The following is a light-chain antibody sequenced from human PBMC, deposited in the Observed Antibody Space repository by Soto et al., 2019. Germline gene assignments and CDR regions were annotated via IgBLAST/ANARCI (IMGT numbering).Light chain of an antibody. Sequence: QSVLTQSPSVSAAPGQTVTISCSRSSCNIGNNYVSWYQQLPGTAPKLLIYDNNKRPSGIPDRFSGSKSGTSGTLDITGLQTGDEADYYCATWDGSLPGEVFGGGTKLTVL. V-gene: IGLV1-51*01. CDR2: DNN. CDR3: ATWDGSLPGEV. CDR1: SCNIGNNY. J-gene: IGLJ2*01.